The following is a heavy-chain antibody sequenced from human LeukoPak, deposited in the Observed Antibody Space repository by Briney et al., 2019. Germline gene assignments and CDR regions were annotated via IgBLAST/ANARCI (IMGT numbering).Heavy chain of an antibody. Sequence: GGSLRLSCAASGFTFSSDAMSWVRQAPGKGLEWVSAISGSGSDTYYADSLKGRFTISRDSSKNTLYLQMNSLRAEDTALYYCAKEGGTYYDYFDYWGQGTLVTVSS. CDR1: GFTFSSDA. J-gene: IGHJ4*02. D-gene: IGHD1-26*01. CDR3: AKEGGTYYDYFDY. CDR2: ISGSGSDT. V-gene: IGHV3-23*01.